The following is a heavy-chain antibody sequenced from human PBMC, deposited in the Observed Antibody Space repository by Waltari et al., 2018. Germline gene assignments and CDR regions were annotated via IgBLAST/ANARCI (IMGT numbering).Heavy chain of an antibody. Sequence: EVQLVQSGAEVKKPGESLKISCQGSGYSFSDYWIAWVRQMPGKGLEWMGIIYPGDSDTRYSPSFQGQVTISADKSSSTAYLQWNSLTASDTAMYYCARPLNSGWYYSGMDVWGQGTPVSVSS. D-gene: IGHD6-19*01. J-gene: IGHJ6*02. V-gene: IGHV5-51*01. CDR2: IYPGDSDT. CDR1: GYSFSDYW. CDR3: ARPLNSGWYYSGMDV.